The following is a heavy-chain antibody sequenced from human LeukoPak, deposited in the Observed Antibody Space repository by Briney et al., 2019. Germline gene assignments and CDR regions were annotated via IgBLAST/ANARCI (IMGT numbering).Heavy chain of an antibody. V-gene: IGHV3-74*01. CDR2: IYSDGSSP. Sequence: GGSLRLSCAASGFTFSNFWMHWVRQAPGKGLVWVSRIYSDGSSPGYADSVKGRFTISRDNAKNTLYLQMNSLRAEDTAVYYCAKDLVLSWDSSGWGSWFDPWGQGTLVTVSS. J-gene: IGHJ5*02. D-gene: IGHD6-19*01. CDR3: AKDLVLSWDSSGWGSWFDP. CDR1: GFTFSNFW.